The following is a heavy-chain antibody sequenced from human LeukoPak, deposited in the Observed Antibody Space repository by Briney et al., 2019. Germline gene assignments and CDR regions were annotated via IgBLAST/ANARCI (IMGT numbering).Heavy chain of an antibody. V-gene: IGHV4-59*01. Sequence: ETLSLTCAVYGGSFSGYYWSWIRQPPGKGLEWIGYIYYSGSINYNPSLKSRVTISVDTSKTQFSLKLSSVTAADTAMYYCARGNYYDSSTYYRAFDIWGQGTMVTVSS. J-gene: IGHJ3*02. D-gene: IGHD3-22*01. CDR3: ARGNYYDSSTYYRAFDI. CDR1: GGSFSGYY. CDR2: IYYSGSI.